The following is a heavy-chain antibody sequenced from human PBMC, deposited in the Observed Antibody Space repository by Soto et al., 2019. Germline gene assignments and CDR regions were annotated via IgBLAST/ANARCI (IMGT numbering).Heavy chain of an antibody. D-gene: IGHD4-17*01. J-gene: IGHJ3*01. CDR1: GGSIHNND. Sequence: PSEPLSSPCPVSGGSIHNNDWNWIRQPPGEGVEWVGYVSYSGRTNYNPSFKSRVNMLVDKSKNPFSLNLTSVTAADTAVYYCARLQYTVVTAMDVWGQGTMVTVSS. V-gene: IGHV4-59*03. CDR3: ARLQYTVVTAMDV. CDR2: VSYSGRT.